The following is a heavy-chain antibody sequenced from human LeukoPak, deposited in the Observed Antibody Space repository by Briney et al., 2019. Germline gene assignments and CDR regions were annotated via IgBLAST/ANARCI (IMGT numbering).Heavy chain of an antibody. CDR3: ASSHGAAASFDY. CDR1: GGSISSYY. J-gene: IGHJ4*02. Sequence: SETLSLTCTVSGGSISSYYWSWIRQPPGKGLEWIGYIYTSGSTNYNPSLKSRVTISVDTSKNQFSLKLSSVTAADTAVYYCASSHGAAASFDYWGQGTLVTVSS. V-gene: IGHV4-4*09. D-gene: IGHD6-13*01. CDR2: IYTSGST.